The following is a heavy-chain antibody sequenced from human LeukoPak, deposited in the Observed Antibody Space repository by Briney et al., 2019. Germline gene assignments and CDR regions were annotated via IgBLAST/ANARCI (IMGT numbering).Heavy chain of an antibody. Sequence: GGSLRLSCAASGFTVSSNYMSWVRQAPGKGLEWASVIYSGGSTYYADSVKGRFTISRDNSKNTLYLQMNSLRAEDTAVYYCASDRSGRALYDFWSGYYLTIWGQGTLVTVSS. CDR3: ASDRSGRALYDFWSGYYLTI. V-gene: IGHV3-53*01. CDR2: IYSGGST. D-gene: IGHD3-3*01. J-gene: IGHJ4*02. CDR1: GFTVSSNY.